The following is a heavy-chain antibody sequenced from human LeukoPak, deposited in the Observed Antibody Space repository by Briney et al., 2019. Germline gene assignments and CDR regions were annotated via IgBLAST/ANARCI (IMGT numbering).Heavy chain of an antibody. CDR2: ISGNGAYT. CDR1: GFTFSSYG. Sequence: GGSLRLSCAASGFTFSSYGMSWVRQAPGKGLQWVPAISGNGAYTYYPDSVRGRFTISRDNSNNTLFLQMNSLRAEDTAVYYCAKLPQGGGDYYYIDVWGKGTTVTVSS. J-gene: IGHJ6*03. V-gene: IGHV3-23*01. CDR3: AKLPQGGGDYYYIDV. D-gene: IGHD2-15*01.